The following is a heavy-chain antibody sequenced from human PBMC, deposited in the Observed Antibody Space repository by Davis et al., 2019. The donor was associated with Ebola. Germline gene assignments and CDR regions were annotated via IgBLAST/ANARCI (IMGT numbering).Heavy chain of an antibody. CDR1: GGSVSSGSYY. CDR3: ACVSEEQLVGGGDYYYYYGMDV. V-gene: IGHV4-61*01. Sequence: MPSETLSLTCTVSGGSVSSGSYYWSWIRQPPGKGLEWIGYIYYSGSTNYNPSLKSRVTISVDPSKNQFSLKLSSVTGADTAVYYCACVSEEQLVGGGDYYYYYGMDVWGQGTTVTVSS. CDR2: IYYSGST. J-gene: IGHJ6*02. D-gene: IGHD6-13*01.